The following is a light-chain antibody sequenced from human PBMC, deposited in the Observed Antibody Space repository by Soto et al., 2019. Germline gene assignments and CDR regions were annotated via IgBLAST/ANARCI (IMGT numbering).Light chain of an antibody. CDR3: CSYAGSSTL. V-gene: IGLV2-23*03. CDR1: SSDVGSYNL. Sequence: QSALTQPASVSGSPGQSITISCTGTSSDVGSYNLVSWYQQHPGKAPKLMIYEGSKRPSGVSNRFSGSKSGNTASQTISGLQAEDEADYYCCSYAGSSTLFGGGTKLTVL. CDR2: EGS. J-gene: IGLJ2*01.